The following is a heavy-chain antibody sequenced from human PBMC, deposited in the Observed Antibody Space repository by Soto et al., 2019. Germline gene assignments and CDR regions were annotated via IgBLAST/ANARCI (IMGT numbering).Heavy chain of an antibody. CDR3: ASERIAEPDYSYGMDV. D-gene: IGHD6-13*01. CDR2: IIPIFGTA. V-gene: IGHV1-69*06. J-gene: IGHJ6*02. CDR1: GGTFSSYA. Sequence: QVQLVQSGAEVKKPGSSVKVSCKASGGTFSSYAISWVRQAPGQGLEWMGGIIPIFGTANYAQKFQGRVTITADKYTSTAYMELSSLRSEDTAVYYCASERIAEPDYSYGMDVWGQGTTGTVSS.